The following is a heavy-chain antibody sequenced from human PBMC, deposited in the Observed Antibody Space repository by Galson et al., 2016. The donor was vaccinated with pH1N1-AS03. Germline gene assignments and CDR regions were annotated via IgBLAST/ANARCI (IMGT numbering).Heavy chain of an antibody. V-gene: IGHV3-53*01. J-gene: IGHJ4*02. Sequence: SLRLSCAASGFTTNINYMSWVRQAPGKGLEWVAVIYGGGDTFYADSVKRRFTISRDNSKNTVYLQMNSLRVEDTAVYYCAREPWGTTQGEYWGQGTLVTVSS. D-gene: IGHD1-1*01. CDR1: GFTTNINY. CDR3: AREPWGTTQGEY. CDR2: IYGGGDT.